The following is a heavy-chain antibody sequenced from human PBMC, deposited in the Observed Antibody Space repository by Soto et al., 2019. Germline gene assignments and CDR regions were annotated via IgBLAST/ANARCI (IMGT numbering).Heavy chain of an antibody. CDR3: ASRDPGTSVDY. CDR1: GGSFTSNNW. D-gene: IGHD1-7*01. J-gene: IGHJ4*02. CDR2: IYRTGST. Sequence: LSLTCAVSGGSFTSNNWWTWVRQPPGQGLERIGEIYRTGSTNYNPSLKSRVTISLDKSENQFSLKVTSLTAADTAVYYCASRDPGTSVDYWGQGTLVTVSS. V-gene: IGHV4-4*02.